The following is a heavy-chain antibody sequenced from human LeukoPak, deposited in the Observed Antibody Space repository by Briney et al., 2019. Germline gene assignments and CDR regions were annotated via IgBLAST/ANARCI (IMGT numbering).Heavy chain of an antibody. CDR3: AIRRGYTYVDDY. D-gene: IGHD5-18*01. CDR1: GFTFSPYW. CDR2: ISWNGTHT. J-gene: IGHJ4*02. Sequence: GGSLRLSCAASGFTFSPYWMLWVRQAPGKGLVWVSRISWNGTHTGYADSVKGRFTISRDNAKNTLYLQMDSLRAEDTAVYYCAIRRGYTYVDDYWGQGTLVTVSS. V-gene: IGHV3-74*01.